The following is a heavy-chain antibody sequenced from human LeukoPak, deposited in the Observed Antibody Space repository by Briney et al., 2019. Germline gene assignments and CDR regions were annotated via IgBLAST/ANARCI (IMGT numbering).Heavy chain of an antibody. Sequence: ASQTLSLTCAVYGGSFSGYYWSWIRQPPGKGLEWIGEINNSGSTNYTPPLESRVTISVGTSKNQFSLKLSSVTAADTAVYYCARRVQDASSSGWSNSAYYFDYWGQGTLVTVSS. CDR1: GGSFSGYY. V-gene: IGHV4-34*01. D-gene: IGHD6-19*01. J-gene: IGHJ4*02. CDR3: ARRVQDASSSGWSNSAYYFDY. CDR2: INNSGST.